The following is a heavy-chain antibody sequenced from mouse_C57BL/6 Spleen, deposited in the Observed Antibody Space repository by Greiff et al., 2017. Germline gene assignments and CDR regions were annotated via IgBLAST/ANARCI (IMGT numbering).Heavy chain of an antibody. CDR3: ARKPYYYGSSRYYFDY. D-gene: IGHD1-1*01. V-gene: IGHV5-9*01. Sequence: EVQRVESGGGLVKPGGSLKLSCAASGFTFSSYTMSWVRQTPEKRLEWVATISGGGGNTYYPDSVKGRFTISRDNAKNTLYLQMSRLRSEDTALYYCARKPYYYGSSRYYFDYWGQGTTLTVSS. CDR1: GFTFSSYT. CDR2: ISGGGGNT. J-gene: IGHJ2*01.